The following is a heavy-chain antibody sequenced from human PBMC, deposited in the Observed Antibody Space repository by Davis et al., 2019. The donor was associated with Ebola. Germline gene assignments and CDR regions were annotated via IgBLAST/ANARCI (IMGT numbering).Heavy chain of an antibody. CDR2: IYYSGSA. CDR3: ARRIAILGVCRFDP. V-gene: IGHV4-39*01. Sequence: MPSETLSLTCTVSGDSIGSVSYYWDWIRQSPGKGLEWIGSIYYSGSAYYNSSLRSRATVSIDTSKSQFSLRLTSLTASDTAVYYCARRIAILGVCRFDPWGRGNRVIVSS. CDR1: GDSIGSVSYY. D-gene: IGHD3-3*01. J-gene: IGHJ5*02.